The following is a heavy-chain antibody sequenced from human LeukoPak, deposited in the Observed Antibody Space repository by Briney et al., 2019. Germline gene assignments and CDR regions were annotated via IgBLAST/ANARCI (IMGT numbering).Heavy chain of an antibody. V-gene: IGHV3-11*04. CDR3: AELGITMIGGV. CDR2: ISRSGSTK. J-gene: IGHJ6*04. D-gene: IGHD3-10*02. Sequence: PGGSLRLSCAASGFTFSDYNMRWIRQAPGKGLEWVSSISRSGSTKYYADSVKGRFTISRDNAKNSLYLKMNSLRAEDTAVYYCAELGITMIGGVWGKGTTVTISS. CDR1: GFTFSDYN.